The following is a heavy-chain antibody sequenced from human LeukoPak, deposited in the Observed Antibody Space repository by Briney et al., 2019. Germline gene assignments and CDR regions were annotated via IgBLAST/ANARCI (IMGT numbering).Heavy chain of an antibody. D-gene: IGHD6-19*01. V-gene: IGHV3-23*01. CDR2: ISGSGGST. CDR3: ARAGTAVRLGMGFDS. J-gene: IGHJ4*02. Sequence: GGSLRLSCAASGFTFSSYGMSWVRQAPGKGLEWVSAISGSGGSTYYADSVKGRLTVSRDNAKNSLYLQMNSLRAEDTAIYYCARAGTAVRLGMGFDSWGQGTLVTVSS. CDR1: GFTFSSYG.